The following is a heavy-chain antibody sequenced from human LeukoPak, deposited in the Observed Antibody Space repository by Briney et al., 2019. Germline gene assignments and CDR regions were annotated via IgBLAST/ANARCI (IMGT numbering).Heavy chain of an antibody. V-gene: IGHV1-46*01. D-gene: IGHD2-21*02. J-gene: IGHJ3*02. CDR2: INPSGGST. CDR1: GYTFTSYY. Sequence: ASVKVSCKAPGYTFTSYYMHWVRQAPGQGLEWMGIINPSGGSTSYAQKFQGRVTMTRDTSTSTVYMELSSLRSEDTAVYYCASKSLIGVTARAFGAFDIWGQGTMVTVSS. CDR3: ASKSLIGVTARAFGAFDI.